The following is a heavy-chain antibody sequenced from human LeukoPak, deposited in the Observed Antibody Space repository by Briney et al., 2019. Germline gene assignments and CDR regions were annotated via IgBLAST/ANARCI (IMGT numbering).Heavy chain of an antibody. V-gene: IGHV1-2*02. D-gene: IGHD7-27*01. CDR1: GYTFTGYY. Sequence: GASVKVSCKASGYTFTGYYMHWVRQAPGQGLEWMGWINPNSGGTNYAQKFQGRVTMTRDTSTSTVYMELSSLRSEDTAVYYCTMWITKWGDAFDIWGQGTMVTVSS. CDR2: INPNSGGT. J-gene: IGHJ3*02. CDR3: TMWITKWGDAFDI.